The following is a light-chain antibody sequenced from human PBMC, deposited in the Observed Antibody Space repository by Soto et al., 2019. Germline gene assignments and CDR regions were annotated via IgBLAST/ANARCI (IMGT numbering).Light chain of an antibody. J-gene: IGLJ3*02. CDR2: DVS. V-gene: IGLV2-11*01. CDR3: QSYDISLTVRV. Sequence: QSALTQPRSVSGSPGQSVTISCTGTSSDVGGYNFVSWYQQYPGKVPKLIIYDVSQRPSGVPDRFSASKSDNTASLTISGLQAEDEADYYCQSYDISLTVRVFGGGTKLTVL. CDR1: SSDVGGYNF.